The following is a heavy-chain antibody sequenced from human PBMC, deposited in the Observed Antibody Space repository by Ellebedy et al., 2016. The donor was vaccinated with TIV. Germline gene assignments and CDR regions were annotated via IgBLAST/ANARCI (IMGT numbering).Heavy chain of an antibody. J-gene: IGHJ4*02. V-gene: IGHV1-8*01. D-gene: IGHD1-1*01. CDR1: GYTFASYD. CDR2: MNPKSGNT. CDR3: ARGRRDNWSSYLFDH. Sequence: ASVKVSCKASGYTFASYDINWVRQANGQGLEWMGWMNPKSGNTGYAQKFQGRVTMTRNTSISTAFMELSSLRSEDTAVYYCARGRRDNWSSYLFDHWGQGTLVPVSS.